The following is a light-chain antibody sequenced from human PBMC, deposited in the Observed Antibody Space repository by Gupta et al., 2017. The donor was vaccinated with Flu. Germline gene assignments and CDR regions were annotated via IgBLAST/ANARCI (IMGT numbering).Light chain of an antibody. V-gene: IGKV1-5*01. CDR3: QQYNSYPWT. CDR1: QSISSW. CDR2: DAS. Sequence: PATLSASVGDRVTITCRASQSISSWLAWYQQKPGKAPKLLIYDASSLESGIPARFSGSGSGTEFTLTISSLQPDDFATYYCQQYNSYPWTFGQGTKVEIK. J-gene: IGKJ1*01.